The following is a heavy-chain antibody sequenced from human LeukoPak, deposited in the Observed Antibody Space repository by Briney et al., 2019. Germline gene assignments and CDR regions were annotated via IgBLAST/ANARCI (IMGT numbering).Heavy chain of an antibody. V-gene: IGHV4-59*11. CDR3: ARATYSGDTSYVFDY. Sequence: SETLSLTCAVSGDSFSSHYWTWIRQSPGTGLEWIGYISHIGRTNYNPSLKSRVTISIDTSKNQFSLKLNSVTAADTAVYYCARATYSGDTSYVFDYWGQGTLVSVSS. D-gene: IGHD1-26*01. J-gene: IGHJ4*02. CDR1: GDSFSSHY. CDR2: ISHIGRT.